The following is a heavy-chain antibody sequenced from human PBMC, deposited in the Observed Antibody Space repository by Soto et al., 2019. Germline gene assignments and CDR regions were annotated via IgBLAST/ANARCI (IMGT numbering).Heavy chain of an antibody. CDR3: ARDRGEYYDSSGYSQFDY. CDR2: NSAYNGNT. Sequence: GASVKVSCKASGYTFTSYGISWVRQAPGQGLEWMGWNSAYNGNTNYAQKLQGRVTMTTDTSTSTAYMELRSLRSDDTAVYYCARDRGEYYDSSGYSQFDYWGQGTLVTVSS. V-gene: IGHV1-18*01. J-gene: IGHJ4*02. CDR1: GYTFTSYG. D-gene: IGHD3-22*01.